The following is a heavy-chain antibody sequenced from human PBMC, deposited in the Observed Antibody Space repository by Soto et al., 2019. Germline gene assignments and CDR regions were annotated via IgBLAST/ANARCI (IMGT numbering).Heavy chain of an antibody. D-gene: IGHD2-21*01. CDR2: IGTAGDT. J-gene: IGHJ4*02. Sequence: GGSLRLSCAASGFTFSSYDMHWVRQAPGKGLEWVSAIGTAGDTYYPGSVKGRFTISRENAKNSWYLQMTSRRAGETAVYYGGRGDFEGDLDYGGQGT. V-gene: IGHV3-13*01. CDR3: GRGDFEGDLDY. CDR1: GFTFSSYD.